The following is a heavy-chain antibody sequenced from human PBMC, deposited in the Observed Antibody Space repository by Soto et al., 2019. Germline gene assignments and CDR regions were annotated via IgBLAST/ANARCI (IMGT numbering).Heavy chain of an antibody. V-gene: IGHV3-30*18. Sequence: PGGSLRLSCAASGFTFSSYGMHWVRQAPGKGLEWVAVISYDGGNKYYADSVKGRFTISRDNSKNTLYLQMNSLRAEDTAVYYCAKEYDYGSPPGWYWGQGTLVTVS. CDR3: AKEYDYGSPPGWY. J-gene: IGHJ4*02. CDR1: GFTFSSYG. CDR2: ISYDGGNK. D-gene: IGHD4-17*01.